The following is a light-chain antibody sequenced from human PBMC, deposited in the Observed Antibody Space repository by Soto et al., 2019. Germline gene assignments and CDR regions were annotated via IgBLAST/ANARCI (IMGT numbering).Light chain of an antibody. V-gene: IGKV1-5*03. Sequence: DIQMTQSPSTLSASVGDRVTISCRASQNINRWLAWYQQKPGKAPKLLIYEASTLESGVPSRFSGSGSGTEFILTISSLQPDDSATYYCQQYDSYSVTFGGGTKVEIK. CDR1: QNINRW. CDR2: EAS. J-gene: IGKJ4*01. CDR3: QQYDSYSVT.